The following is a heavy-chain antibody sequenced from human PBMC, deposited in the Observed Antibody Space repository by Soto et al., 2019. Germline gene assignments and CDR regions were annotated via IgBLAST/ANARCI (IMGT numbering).Heavy chain of an antibody. CDR1: GGTFSSYA. Sequence: GASVKVSCKASGGTFSSYAISWVRQAPGQGLEWMGGIIPIFGTANYAQKFQGRVTITADESTSTAYMELSSLRSEDTAVYYCATEGRNHSGEIDYWGKGTLVTVSS. CDR2: IIPIFGTA. CDR3: ATEGRNHSGEIDY. J-gene: IGHJ4*02. V-gene: IGHV1-69*13. D-gene: IGHD2-15*01.